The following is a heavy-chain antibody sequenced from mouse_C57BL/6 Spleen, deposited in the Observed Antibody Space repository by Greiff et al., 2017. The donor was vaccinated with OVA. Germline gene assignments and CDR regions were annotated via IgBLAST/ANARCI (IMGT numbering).Heavy chain of an antibody. CDR2: INPSTGGT. Sequence: EVQLQQSGPELVKPGASVKISCKASGYSFTGYYMNWVKQSPEKSLEWIGEINPSTGGTTYNQKFKAKATLTVDKSSSTAYMQLKSLTSEDSAVYYCASQIPFAYWGQGTLVTVSA. V-gene: IGHV1-42*01. J-gene: IGHJ3*01. CDR3: ASQIPFAY. CDR1: GYSFTGYY.